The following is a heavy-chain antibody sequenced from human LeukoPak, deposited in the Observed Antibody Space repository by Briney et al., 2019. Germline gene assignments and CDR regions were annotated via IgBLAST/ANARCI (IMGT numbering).Heavy chain of an antibody. Sequence: PSETLSLTCAIYDGSFSGFYWSWIRQPPGKGLEWIGEINHSGSTNYNPSLKSRVTISVDTSKNQFFLKLSSVTAADTAVYYCARQRLRLRLDAFDYWGQGTLVTVSS. D-gene: IGHD5-12*01. CDR2: INHSGST. J-gene: IGHJ4*02. V-gene: IGHV4-34*01. CDR3: ARQRLRLRLDAFDY. CDR1: DGSFSGFY.